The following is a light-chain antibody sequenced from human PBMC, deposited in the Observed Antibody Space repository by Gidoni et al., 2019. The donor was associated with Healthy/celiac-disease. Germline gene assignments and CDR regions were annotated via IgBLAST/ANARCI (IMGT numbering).Light chain of an antibody. J-gene: IGKJ1*01. Sequence: DIQITQSPSSLSASVGDRVTITCRASQSISSYLNWYQQKPGKAPKLLIYAASSLQSGVPSRFSGSGSGTDFTLNISSLQPEGFATYYCQQGYSTPGTFXQXTKVEIK. V-gene: IGKV1-39*01. CDR3: QQGYSTPGT. CDR1: QSISSY. CDR2: AAS.